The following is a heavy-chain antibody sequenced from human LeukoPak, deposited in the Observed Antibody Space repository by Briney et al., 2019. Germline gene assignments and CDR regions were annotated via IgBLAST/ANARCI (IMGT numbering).Heavy chain of an antibody. CDR2: IKQDGSEK. D-gene: IGHD6-13*01. J-gene: IGHJ4*02. CDR1: RFTFSTSW. Sequence: PGGSLRLSCVASRFTFSTSWMGWVRQAPGRGLEWVANIKQDGSEKYYLDSLRGRFTISRDNAKNSLYLQMNRLRAEDTAAYYCARDREGAAAGAFDYWGQGTLVTVSS. V-gene: IGHV3-7*01. CDR3: ARDREGAAAGAFDY.